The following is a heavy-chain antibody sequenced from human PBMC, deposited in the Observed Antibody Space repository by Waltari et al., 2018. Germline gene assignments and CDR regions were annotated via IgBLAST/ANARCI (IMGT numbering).Heavy chain of an antibody. D-gene: IGHD2-15*01. CDR2: IYYSGST. Sequence: QLQLQESGPGLVKPSETLSLTCTVPGGSISSSSYYWGWIRQPPGKGLEWIGSIYYSGSTYYNPSRKSRVTISVDTSKNQFSLKLSSVTAADTAVYYCARDGVAAGWFDPWGQGTLVTVSS. CDR1: GGSISSSSYY. J-gene: IGHJ5*02. CDR3: ARDGVAAGWFDP. V-gene: IGHV4-39*07.